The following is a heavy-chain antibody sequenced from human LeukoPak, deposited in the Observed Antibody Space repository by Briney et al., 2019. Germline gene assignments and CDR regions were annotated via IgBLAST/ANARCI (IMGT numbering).Heavy chain of an antibody. V-gene: IGHV1-18*01. CDR2: ISAYNGNT. D-gene: IGHD3-3*01. CDR3: ASIFDRYDFWSGFED. J-gene: IGHJ4*02. CDR1: GYTFTSYG. Sequence: ASVKVSCKASGYTFTSYGISWVRQAPGQGLEWMGWISAYNGNTNYAQKLQGRVTMTTDTSTSTAYMELRSLRSDDTAVYYCASIFDRYDFWSGFEDWGQGTLVTVSS.